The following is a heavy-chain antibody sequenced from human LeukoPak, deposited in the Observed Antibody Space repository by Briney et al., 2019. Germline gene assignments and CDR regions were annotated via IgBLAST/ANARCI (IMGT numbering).Heavy chain of an antibody. Sequence: GGSLRLSCAASGFTFRTYGMNWVRQAPGKGLEWVAIISYDGSNEDYADSVKGRFTISRDNSKNTLYLQMNSLRAGDSAVYYCAKSRVRGVYYFDYWGQGTLVTVSS. CDR2: ISYDGSNE. J-gene: IGHJ4*02. V-gene: IGHV3-30*18. D-gene: IGHD3-10*02. CDR1: GFTFRTYG. CDR3: AKSRVRGVYYFDY.